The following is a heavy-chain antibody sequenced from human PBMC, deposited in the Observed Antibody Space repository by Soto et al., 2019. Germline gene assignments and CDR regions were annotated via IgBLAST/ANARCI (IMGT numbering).Heavy chain of an antibody. V-gene: IGHV1-46*01. CDR1: GYTFTNYH. Sequence: QVQLVQSGAEVKKPGASVKVSCKASGYTFTNYHIHWVRQAPGQGLEWMGIINPGRGSTTYAHKFQGRVTMTRDTSTRTVYMELDSLRSDDTAVYFCARISNSLPDYWGQGTLVTVSS. CDR3: ARISNSLPDY. J-gene: IGHJ4*02. D-gene: IGHD1-1*01. CDR2: INPGRGST.